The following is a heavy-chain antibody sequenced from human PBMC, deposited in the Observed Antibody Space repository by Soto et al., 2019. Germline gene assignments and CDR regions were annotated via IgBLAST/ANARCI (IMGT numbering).Heavy chain of an antibody. V-gene: IGHV3-33*01. CDR2: IWYDGSNK. CDR1: GFSFSSYG. J-gene: IGHJ4*02. D-gene: IGHD3-3*01. CDR3: ARGVNGYDFWTTHY. Sequence: QVQLVESGGGVVQPGRSLRLSCAASGFSFSSYGMHWVRQAPGKGLEWVALIWYDGSNKYYADSVKGRITISRDNSKNTLYLQMNSLRAEDTAVYYCARGVNGYDFWTTHYWGQGTLVTVSS.